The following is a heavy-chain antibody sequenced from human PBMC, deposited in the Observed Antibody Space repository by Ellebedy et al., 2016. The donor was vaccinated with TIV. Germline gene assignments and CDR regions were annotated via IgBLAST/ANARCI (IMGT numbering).Heavy chain of an antibody. CDR3: ARLDAIIAVKSLDY. Sequence: GGSLRLSCAASGFTFSSYWMSWVRQAPGKGLEWVANIKQDGSEKYYVDSVKGRFTISRDNAKNSLYLQMNSLRAEDTAVYFCARLDAIIAVKSLDYWGQGTLVTVSS. V-gene: IGHV3-7*03. CDR1: GFTFSSYW. CDR2: IKQDGSEK. J-gene: IGHJ4*02. D-gene: IGHD6-19*01.